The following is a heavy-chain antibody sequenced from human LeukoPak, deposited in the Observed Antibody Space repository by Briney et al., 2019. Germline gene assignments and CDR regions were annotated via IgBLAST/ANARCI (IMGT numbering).Heavy chain of an antibody. D-gene: IGHD6-13*01. Sequence: SETLSLTCTVSGGSISTYYWSWIRQPPGKGLEWIGNIYYSGSTTYNPSLKSRVTISVDTSKNQFSLKMSSVTAADTAVYYCAKDAADDLALPNNDQFDYWGQGTLVIVSS. CDR2: IYYSGST. CDR3: AKDAADDLALPNNDQFDY. CDR1: GGSISTYY. V-gene: IGHV4-59*01. J-gene: IGHJ4*02.